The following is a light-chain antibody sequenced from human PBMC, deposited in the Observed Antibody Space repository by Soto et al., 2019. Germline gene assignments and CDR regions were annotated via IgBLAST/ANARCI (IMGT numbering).Light chain of an antibody. CDR2: GSS. Sequence: DIVLTQSPGTLSLSPGERATLSCRASQSVSSSYLAWYQQKPGQAPRHLIYGSSSRATGIPDRFSGSGSGTDFTLTISRLEPEDFAVYFCQQYDMSPWTFGQGTKVEMK. CDR1: QSVSSSY. V-gene: IGKV3-20*01. J-gene: IGKJ1*01. CDR3: QQYDMSPWT.